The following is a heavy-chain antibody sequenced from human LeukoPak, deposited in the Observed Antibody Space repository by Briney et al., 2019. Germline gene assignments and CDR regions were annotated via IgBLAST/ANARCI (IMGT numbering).Heavy chain of an antibody. J-gene: IGHJ6*03. D-gene: IGHD6-19*01. CDR1: GGSISTYF. CDR2: IYYSGST. Sequence: SETLSLTCTVSGGSISTYFWTWIRQPPGKGLEWIGYIYYSGSTNYNPSLKSRVTMSVDTSKNQFSLKLSSVTAADTAVYYCARDAWSSGWLVYYYYMDVWGKGTTVTISS. V-gene: IGHV4-59*12. CDR3: ARDAWSSGWLVYYYYMDV.